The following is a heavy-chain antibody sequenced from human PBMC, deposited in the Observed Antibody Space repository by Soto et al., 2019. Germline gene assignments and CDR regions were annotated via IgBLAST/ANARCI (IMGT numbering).Heavy chain of an antibody. D-gene: IGHD3-16*02. J-gene: IGHJ5*02. V-gene: IGHV4-39*01. CDR1: GGSISSSSYY. CDR3: ARIGSYRSASFDT. Sequence: SETLSLTCTVSGGSISSSSYYWGWIRQPPGKGLEWIGSIYYSGSTYYNPSLKSRVTISVDTSKNQFSLKLSSVTAADTAVYYCARIGSYRSASFDTWGQGTLVTVSS. CDR2: IYYSGST.